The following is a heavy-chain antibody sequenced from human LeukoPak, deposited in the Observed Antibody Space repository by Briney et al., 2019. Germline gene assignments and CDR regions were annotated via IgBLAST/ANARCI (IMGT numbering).Heavy chain of an antibody. Sequence: GGSLRLFCAASGFTFSSYGMHWVRQAPGKGLEWVAVISYDGSNKYYADSVKGRFTISRDYSKNTLYLQMNSLRPEDTAVYYCAREGPEAFDYWGQGTLVTVSS. V-gene: IGHV3-30*03. CDR2: ISYDGSNK. CDR3: AREGPEAFDY. D-gene: IGHD1-14*01. CDR1: GFTFSSYG. J-gene: IGHJ4*02.